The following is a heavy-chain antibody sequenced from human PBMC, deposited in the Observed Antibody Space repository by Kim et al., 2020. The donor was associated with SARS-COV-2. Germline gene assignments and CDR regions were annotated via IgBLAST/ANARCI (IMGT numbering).Heavy chain of an antibody. D-gene: IGHD2-15*01. Sequence: GGSLRLSCAASGFTFSSYWMHWVRQAPGKGLVWVSRINSDGSSTSYADSVKGRFTISRDNAKNTLYLQMNSLRAEDTAVYYCARGGADCSGGSCYSFFFDYWGQGTLVTVSS. CDR3: ARGGADCSGGSCYSFFFDY. CDR2: INSDGSST. V-gene: IGHV3-74*01. J-gene: IGHJ4*02. CDR1: GFTFSSYW.